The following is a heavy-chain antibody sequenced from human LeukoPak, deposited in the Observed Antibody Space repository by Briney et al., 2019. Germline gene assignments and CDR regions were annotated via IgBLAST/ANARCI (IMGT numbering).Heavy chain of an antibody. J-gene: IGHJ6*03. D-gene: IGHD6-13*01. Sequence: PSETLSLTCTVSGGSISSSSYYWGWIRQPPGKGLEWIGSIYYSGSTYYNPSLKSRVTISVDTSKNQFSLKLSSVTAADTAVYYCARVYTSTWYLGYLHMDVWGKGTTVTVSS. V-gene: IGHV4-39*07. CDR2: IYYSGST. CDR3: ARVYTSTWYLGYLHMDV. CDR1: GGSISSSSYY.